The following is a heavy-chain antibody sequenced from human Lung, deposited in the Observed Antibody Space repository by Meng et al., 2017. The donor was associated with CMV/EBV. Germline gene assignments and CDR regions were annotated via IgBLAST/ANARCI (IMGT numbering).Heavy chain of an antibody. Sequence: SVXVSXXASGDTFSSYAISWVRQAPGQGLEWMGWISPIFGTANYAQKLQGRVTITTDDSTSTAYMELSRLRSEDTAVYYCARDHTIFGVVIIDYYYYGMDVWGQGTXVTVAS. CDR3: ARDHTIFGVVIIDYYYYGMDV. CDR1: GDTFSSYA. D-gene: IGHD3-3*01. CDR2: ISPIFGTA. V-gene: IGHV1-69*05. J-gene: IGHJ6*02.